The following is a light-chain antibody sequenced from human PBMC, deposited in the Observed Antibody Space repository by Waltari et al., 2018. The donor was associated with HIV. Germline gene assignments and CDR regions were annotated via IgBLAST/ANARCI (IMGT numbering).Light chain of an antibody. J-gene: IGKJ1*01. Sequence: DIVMTQSPDSLAVSLGARATITCKSSQSVLYSSNNKNYLAWYQKKPGQPPKLLIYWASTREFGVPDRFSGSGSGTDFTLTISSLQAEDVAVYYCHQSYITPWTFGRGTKVEIK. CDR3: HQSYITPWT. V-gene: IGKV4-1*01. CDR1: QSVLYSSNNKNY. CDR2: WAS.